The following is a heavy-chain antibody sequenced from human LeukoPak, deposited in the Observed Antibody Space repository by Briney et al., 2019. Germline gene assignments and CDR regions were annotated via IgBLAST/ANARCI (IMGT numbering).Heavy chain of an antibody. Sequence: SETLSLTCTVSGGSVSNYYWSWIRQSPGKGLEWIGYISHSGSVNYNPSLKSRVTMPVDTSKNQFSLKLSSVTAADTAVYYCARVKGREGSTVIIDYWGQGTLVTVSS. V-gene: IGHV4-59*02. J-gene: IGHJ4*02. CDR3: ARVKGREGSTVIIDY. D-gene: IGHD3-10*01. CDR2: ISHSGSV. CDR1: GGSVSNYY.